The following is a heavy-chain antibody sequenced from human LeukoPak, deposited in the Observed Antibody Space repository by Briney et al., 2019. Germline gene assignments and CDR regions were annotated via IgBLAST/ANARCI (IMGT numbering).Heavy chain of an antibody. J-gene: IGHJ4*02. V-gene: IGHV3-48*03. CDR3: ARDRDTFLIDVPYYLDY. CDR2: ISSNGSTI. Sequence: GGSLRLSCAASGFTFSSYEMNWVRQTPGKGLEWVSYISSNGSTIHYADSVKGRFTISRDNAKNSLFLQMNSLRAEDTAVYYCARDRDTFLIDVPYYLDYWGQGTLVTVSS. CDR1: GFTFSSYE. D-gene: IGHD3-3*02.